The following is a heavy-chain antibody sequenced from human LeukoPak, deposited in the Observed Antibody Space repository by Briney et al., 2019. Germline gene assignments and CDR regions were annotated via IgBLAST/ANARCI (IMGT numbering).Heavy chain of an antibody. CDR2: INPNSGGT. CDR1: GYTFSGYY. V-gene: IGHV1-2*02. Sequence: AASVNVSCKASGYTFSGYYMHWVRQAPGQGLEWMGWINPNSGGTKYAQKFQGRVTMTRDTSISTAYMELSRLRSDDTAVYYCATEVTDWGQGTLVTVSS. D-gene: IGHD5-18*01. CDR3: ATEVTD. J-gene: IGHJ4*02.